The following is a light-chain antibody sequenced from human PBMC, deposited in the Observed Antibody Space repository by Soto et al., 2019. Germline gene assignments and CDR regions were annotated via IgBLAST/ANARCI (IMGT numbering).Light chain of an antibody. CDR1: QNIVTY. CDR2: AAS. V-gene: IGKV1-39*01. J-gene: IGKJ5*01. CDR3: QQGYDTPIT. Sequence: DIQMTQSPSTLSASVGDRVTIPCRASQNIVTYLNWYQQKPGQAPKFLIYAASSLQSGVPSRFSGRGYGTDFTLTITSLQPEDFATYFCQQGYDTPITFGQGARLE.